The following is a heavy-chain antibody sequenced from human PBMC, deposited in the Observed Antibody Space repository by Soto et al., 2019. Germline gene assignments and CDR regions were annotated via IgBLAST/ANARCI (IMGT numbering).Heavy chain of an antibody. CDR3: ARVKGWGDYYDSSGYYYFDY. CDR2: ISSSSSTI. Sequence: PGGSLRLSCAASGFTFSSYSMNWVRQAPGKGLEWVSYISSSSSTIYYADSVKGRFTISRDNAKNSLYLQMNSLRGEDTAVYYCARVKGWGDYYDSSGYYYFDYWGQGTLVTVSS. D-gene: IGHD3-22*01. J-gene: IGHJ4*02. V-gene: IGHV3-48*01. CDR1: GFTFSSYS.